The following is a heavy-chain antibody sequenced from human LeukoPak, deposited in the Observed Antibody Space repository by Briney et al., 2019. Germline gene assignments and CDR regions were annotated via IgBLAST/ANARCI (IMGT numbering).Heavy chain of an antibody. CDR1: GYSISSGYY. J-gene: IGHJ4*02. CDR2: IYHSGTT. V-gene: IGHV4-38-2*02. CDR3: ASGSGTSCMQRD. D-gene: IGHD2-2*01. Sequence: SETLSLTCTVSGYSISSGYYWGWIRQPPGKGLEWIGSIYHSGTTYYNPSLKSRVTISIDTSKNQFSLKLSSVTAADTAVYYCASGSGTSCMQRDWGQGTLVTVSS.